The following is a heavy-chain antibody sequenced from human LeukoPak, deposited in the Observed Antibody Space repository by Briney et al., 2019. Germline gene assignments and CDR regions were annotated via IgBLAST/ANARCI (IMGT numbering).Heavy chain of an antibody. CDR2: INSDGSST. D-gene: IGHD2-2*01. CDR1: GFTFSSYW. CDR3: ARVAIVRYCSSTSCHFDY. Sequence: GGSLRLSCAASGFTFSSYWMHWVHQAPGKGLVWVSRINSDGSSTSYADSVKGRFTISRDNAKNTLYLQMNSLRAEDTAVYYCARVAIVRYCSSTSCHFDYWGQGTLVTVSS. J-gene: IGHJ4*02. V-gene: IGHV3-74*01.